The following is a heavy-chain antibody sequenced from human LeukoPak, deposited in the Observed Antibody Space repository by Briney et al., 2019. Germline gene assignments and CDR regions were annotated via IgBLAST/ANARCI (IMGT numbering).Heavy chain of an antibody. J-gene: IGHJ4*02. CDR1: GGSISYYY. Sequence: SETLSLTCTVSGGSISYYYWSWIRKPPGKGLEWIGYIYYNGNTDYNPSLKSRVTISVDTSKNQFSLKLSSLTAADTAVYYCARRLGSTSSGYDYWGQGTLVTVSS. V-gene: IGHV4-59*08. CDR3: ARRLGSTSSGYDY. D-gene: IGHD6-6*01. CDR2: IYYNGNT.